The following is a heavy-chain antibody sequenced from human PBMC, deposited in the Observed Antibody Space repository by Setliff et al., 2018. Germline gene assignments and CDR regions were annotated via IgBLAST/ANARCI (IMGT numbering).Heavy chain of an antibody. CDR1: GGSISSYY. CDR2: IYNSGST. J-gene: IGHJ3*02. Sequence: SETLSLTCTVSGGSISSYYWSWIRQPPGKGLEWIGYIYNSGSTNYNPSLKSRVTISVDTSKNQFSLILRSVTAADTAVYYCARGRMRGSCSGPSCTYDPFDIWGQGTPVTVSS. D-gene: IGHD2-2*01. CDR3: ARGRMRGSCSGPSCTYDPFDI. V-gene: IGHV4-59*12.